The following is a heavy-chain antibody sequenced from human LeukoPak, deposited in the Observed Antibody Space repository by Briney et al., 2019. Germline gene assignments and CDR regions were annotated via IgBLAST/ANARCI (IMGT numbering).Heavy chain of an antibody. Sequence: TSETLSLTCAVYGGSFSGYYWSWIRQPAGKGLEWIGRIYTSGSTNYNPSLKSRVTMSVDTSKNQFSLKLSSVTAADTAVYYCARGRAAVYNWFDPWGQGTLVTVSS. CDR2: IYTSGST. CDR1: GGSFSGYY. D-gene: IGHD6-13*01. CDR3: ARGRAAVYNWFDP. V-gene: IGHV4-59*10. J-gene: IGHJ5*02.